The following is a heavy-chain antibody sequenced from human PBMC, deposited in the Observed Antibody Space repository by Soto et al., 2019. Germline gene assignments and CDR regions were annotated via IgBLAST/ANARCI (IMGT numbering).Heavy chain of an antibody. J-gene: IGHJ1*01. V-gene: IGHV1-69*13. D-gene: IGHD5-12*01. CDR2: IIPVFGRP. Sequence: GASVKVSCKASGGTFSSFGISWVRQAPGQGLEWMGGIIPVFGRPNYAQRFRGRLTITADESTSTSYMELIDLGSEDTAVYYCAREGSGYNFRGQGTQVTVSS. CDR3: AREGSGYNF. CDR1: GGTFSSFG.